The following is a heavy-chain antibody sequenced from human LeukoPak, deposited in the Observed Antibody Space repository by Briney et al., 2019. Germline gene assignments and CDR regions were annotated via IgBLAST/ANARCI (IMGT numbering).Heavy chain of an antibody. CDR2: IYYSGST. CDR1: GGSISSYY. CDR3: ARHELWFGELLSGWFEP. J-gene: IGHJ5*02. V-gene: IGHV4-59*08. D-gene: IGHD3-10*01. Sequence: SETLSLTCTVSGGSISSYYWSWIRQPPGKGLEWIGYIYYSGSTSYNPSLKSRVTISVDTSKNQFSLKLSSVTAADTAVYYCARHELWFGELLSGWFEPWGQGALVTVPS.